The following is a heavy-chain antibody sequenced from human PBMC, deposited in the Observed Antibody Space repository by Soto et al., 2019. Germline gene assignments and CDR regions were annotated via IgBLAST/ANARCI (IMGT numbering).Heavy chain of an antibody. D-gene: IGHD1-7*01. V-gene: IGHV4-59*01. CDR3: AREETRAGGMDV. CDR2: IYYSGST. Sequence: SETLSLTCTVSGGSISSYYWSWIRQPPGKGLEWIGYIYYSGSTNYNPSLKSRVTISVDTSKNQFSLKLSSVTAADTAVYYCAREETRAGGMDVWGQGTTVTVSS. CDR1: GGSISSYY. J-gene: IGHJ6*02.